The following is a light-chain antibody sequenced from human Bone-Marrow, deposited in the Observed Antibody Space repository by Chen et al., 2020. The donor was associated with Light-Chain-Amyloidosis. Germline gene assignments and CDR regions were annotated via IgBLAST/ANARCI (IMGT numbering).Light chain of an antibody. CDR3: CSYGGRDTYR. V-gene: IGLV2-23*02. CDR2: EVR. J-gene: IGLJ2*01. CDR1: SHDVGTYDL. Sequence: QSALTQPASVSGSPGQSITISWTGASHDVGTYDLVSWYQQHPGGAAKLIIYEVRKRPSGVANRYSGAKSGNTASLTISGLQAEDEADYHCCSYGGRDTYRIGGGTRLTVL.